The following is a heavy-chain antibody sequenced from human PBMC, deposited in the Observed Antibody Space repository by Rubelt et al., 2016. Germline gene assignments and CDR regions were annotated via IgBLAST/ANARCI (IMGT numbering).Heavy chain of an antibody. Sequence: QLQLQESGPGLVKPSETLPLTCAVYGGSFSGYYWSWIRQPPGKGLEWIGEINHSGSTNYNPSLKSRVTISVDTAKNQFSLKLSSVTAADTAVYYCARGLDNYGYWGQGTLVTVSS. CDR2: INHSGST. J-gene: IGHJ4*02. D-gene: IGHD3-16*01. V-gene: IGHV4-34*01. CDR3: ARGLDNYGY. CDR1: GGSFSGYY.